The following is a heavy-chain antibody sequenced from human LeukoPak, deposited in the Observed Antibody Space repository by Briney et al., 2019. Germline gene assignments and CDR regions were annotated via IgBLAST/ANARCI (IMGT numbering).Heavy chain of an antibody. CDR3: ARANALYCSSTSCLFDY. D-gene: IGHD2-2*01. CDR2: INPNSGGT. CDR1: GYTCTEYC. Sequence: ASVKVSCKASGYTCTEYCIHWVRQATGQGLDWMAWINPNSGGTYYAQNFHDRITLTRDTSISTAYMELSRLRSDDTAIYYCARANALYCSSTSCLFDYWDQGTLVTVSS. J-gene: IGHJ4*02. V-gene: IGHV1-2*02.